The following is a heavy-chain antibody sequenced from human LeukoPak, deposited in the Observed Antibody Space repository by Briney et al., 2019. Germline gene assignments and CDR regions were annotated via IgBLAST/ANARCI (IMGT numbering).Heavy chain of an antibody. V-gene: IGHV1-2*02. D-gene: IGHD3-10*01. CDR1: GYTFTGYY. Sequence: ASVKVSCKASGYTFTGYYMHWVRQAPGQGLEWMGWINPNSGGTNYAQKFQGRVTITTDESTSTAYMELSSLRSEDTAVYYCARRANSGYYGSGSYRIYYMDVWGKGTTVTVSS. CDR2: INPNSGGT. J-gene: IGHJ6*03. CDR3: ARRANSGYYGSGSYRIYYMDV.